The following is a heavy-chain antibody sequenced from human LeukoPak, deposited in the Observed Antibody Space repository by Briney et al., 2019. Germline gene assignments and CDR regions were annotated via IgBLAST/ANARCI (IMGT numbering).Heavy chain of an antibody. CDR1: GYTFTGYY. CDR2: INPNSGGT. CDR3: ARVINDYGDYGFDY. J-gene: IGHJ4*02. V-gene: IGHV1-2*02. Sequence: GASVKVSCKASGYTFTGYYMHWVRQAPGQGLEWMGWINPNSGGTNYAQKFQGRVTMTRDTTISTGYMQLSRRRSDDTAVYYCARVINDYGDYGFDYWGQGTLVTVSS. D-gene: IGHD4-17*01.